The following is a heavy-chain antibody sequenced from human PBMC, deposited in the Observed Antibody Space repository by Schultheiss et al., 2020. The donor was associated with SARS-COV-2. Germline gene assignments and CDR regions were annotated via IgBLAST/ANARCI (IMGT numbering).Heavy chain of an antibody. J-gene: IGHJ6*02. CDR1: GYTFTSYA. V-gene: IGHV1-69*06. D-gene: IGHD5/OR15-5a*01. CDR3: ARTAANIYDFLDYYGMDV. CDR2: IIPIFGTA. Sequence: SVKVSCKASGYTFTSYAISWVRQAPGQGLEWMGGIIPIFGTANYAQKFQGRVTITADKSTSTAYMELSSLRSEDTAVYYCARTAANIYDFLDYYGMDVWGQGTRVTVSS.